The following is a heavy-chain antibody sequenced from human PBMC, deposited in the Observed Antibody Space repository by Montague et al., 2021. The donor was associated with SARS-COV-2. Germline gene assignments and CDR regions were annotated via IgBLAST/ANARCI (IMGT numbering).Heavy chain of an antibody. V-gene: IGHV4-61*02. D-gene: IGHD3-9*01. CDR2: IYTSGST. Sequence: TLSLTCTVSGGSISSGSYYWSWIRQPAGKGLEWIGRIYTSGSTNYNPSLKSRVTISVDTSKNQFSLKLSSVTAADTAVYYCAREGRTTDYDILTGYYYYYYMDVWGKGITVTVSS. CDR3: AREGRTTDYDILTGYYYYYYMDV. J-gene: IGHJ6*03. CDR1: GGSISSGSYY.